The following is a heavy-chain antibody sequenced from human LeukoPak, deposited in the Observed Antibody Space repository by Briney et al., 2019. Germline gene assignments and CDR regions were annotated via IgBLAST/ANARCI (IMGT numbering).Heavy chain of an antibody. V-gene: IGHV4-4*07. J-gene: IGHJ5*02. Sequence: SETLSLTCTVSGGSISSYYWSWIRQPAGKGLEWFGRIYTSGSTNYNPSLKSRVTMSVDTSKNQFSLKLSSVTAADTAVYYCARETYYYGSGSLEGFDPWGQGTLVTVSS. D-gene: IGHD3-10*01. CDR3: ARETYYYGSGSLEGFDP. CDR1: GGSISSYY. CDR2: IYTSGST.